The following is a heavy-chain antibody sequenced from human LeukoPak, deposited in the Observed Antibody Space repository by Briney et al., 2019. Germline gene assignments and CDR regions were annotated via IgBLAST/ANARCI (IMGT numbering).Heavy chain of an antibody. J-gene: IGHJ6*02. Sequence: GASVKGSCKASGYTFTGYYMHWVRQAPGQGLEWMGWINPNSGGTNYAQKFQGRVTMTRDTSISTAYMELSRLRSDDTAVYYCARYPFYFDFWGERYYYYGMDVWGQGTTVTVSS. D-gene: IGHD3-3*01. CDR2: INPNSGGT. CDR3: ARYPFYFDFWGERYYYYGMDV. V-gene: IGHV1-2*02. CDR1: GYTFTGYY.